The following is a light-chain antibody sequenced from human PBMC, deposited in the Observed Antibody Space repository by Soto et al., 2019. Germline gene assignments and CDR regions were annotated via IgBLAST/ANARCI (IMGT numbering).Light chain of an antibody. Sequence: DIQMTQSPSSLSASVGDRVTITCQASQDISNYLNWYQQKPGKAPNLLIYDASTLERGVPSRFSGTGSGTEFTLAINSLQPDDFATYYCQQYHRSSITFGQGTRLEIK. V-gene: IGKV1-33*01. CDR3: QQYHRSSIT. CDR1: QDISNY. J-gene: IGKJ5*01. CDR2: DAS.